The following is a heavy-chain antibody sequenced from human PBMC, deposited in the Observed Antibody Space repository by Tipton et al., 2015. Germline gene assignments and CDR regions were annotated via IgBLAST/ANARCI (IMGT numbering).Heavy chain of an antibody. J-gene: IGHJ4*02. CDR1: GFTFTSYV. CDR3: ARGEAGYYDILTGD. CDR2: IIPFVDTG. Sequence: QVQLVQSGAEVKKPGSSVKVSCKTSGFTFTSYVISWVRQAPGQGLEWMGGIIPFVDTGNYAQKFQGRVTITADESTSTAYMELTRLRSDDTAVYYCARGEAGYYDILTGDWGQGTLVTVSS. V-gene: IGHV1-69*01. D-gene: IGHD3-9*01.